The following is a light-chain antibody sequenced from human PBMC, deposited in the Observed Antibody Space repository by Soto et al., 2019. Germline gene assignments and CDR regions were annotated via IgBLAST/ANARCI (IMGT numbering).Light chain of an antibody. J-gene: IGLJ2*01. Sequence: QSALTQPPSVSGTPEQRVSISCSGDSSTFANNYVHWYQQVPGAAPKLLIYRSDQRPSGVPERFSGSKSGTSASLTISGLRPEDEAQYYCAAYTGNWNGPVFGGGTKLTVL. CDR1: SSTFANNY. CDR3: AAYTGNWNGPV. CDR2: RSD. V-gene: IGLV1-47*01.